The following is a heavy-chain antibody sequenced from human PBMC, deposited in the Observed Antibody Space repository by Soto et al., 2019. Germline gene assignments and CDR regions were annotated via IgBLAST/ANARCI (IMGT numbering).Heavy chain of an antibody. D-gene: IGHD3-16*01. J-gene: IGHJ4*02. CDR1: GYTFTSYN. CDR2: ISGHNGNR. Sequence: QVQLVQSGAEVKKPGASVKVSCKASGYTFTSYNIAWVRQAPGQGLEWMGWISGHNGNRKYAQKLQCRVTMTTDTSTSTDYMDLRSLRSDDTAVYYCARDHGGGITFEWGQGTLVTVSS. CDR3: ARDHGGGITFE. V-gene: IGHV1-18*01.